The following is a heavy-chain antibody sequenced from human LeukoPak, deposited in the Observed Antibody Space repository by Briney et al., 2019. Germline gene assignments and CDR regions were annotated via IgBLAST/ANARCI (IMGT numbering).Heavy chain of an antibody. CDR1: GYTFTDYY. CDR3: ARANFLYCSSSTCLFDY. J-gene: IGHJ4*02. Sequence: ASVNVSCKASGYTFTDYYMHWVRQAPGPGFEWMGWISPNNGDTNYAQTFPGRVRMTRDTSISTAHMDVSRLRSHDTAVYYCARANFLYCSSSTCLFDYWGQGTLVTVSS. CDR2: ISPNNGDT. V-gene: IGHV1-2*02. D-gene: IGHD2-2*01.